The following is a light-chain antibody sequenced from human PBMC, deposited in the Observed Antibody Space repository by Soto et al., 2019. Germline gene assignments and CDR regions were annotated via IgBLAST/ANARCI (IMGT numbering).Light chain of an antibody. CDR2: WAS. Sequence: DLVMTQSPDSMSVSLGERATSNCKSSHTFLYSSNNKNHLAWYQQRPGQPPKLLFSWASTRESGVPDRFSASGSGTDFTLSIGSLQAEDVAVYYCQQYYSTPRTFGQGTKVDI. CDR3: QQYYSTPRT. J-gene: IGKJ1*01. CDR1: HTFLYSSNNKNH. V-gene: IGKV4-1*01.